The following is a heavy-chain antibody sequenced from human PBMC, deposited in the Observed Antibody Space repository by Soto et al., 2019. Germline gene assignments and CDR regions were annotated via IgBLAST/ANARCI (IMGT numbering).Heavy chain of an antibody. CDR2: ITSNTDGATT. J-gene: IGHJ3*01. V-gene: IGHV3-15*07. Sequence: EVQLVESGGGLVKPGGSLTLSCVVSGFTFSNAWMNWVRQAPGGCLQWVGRITSNTDGATTSYATPVKGRFTISRDAATNTLYLHMNILNNEDTAVYYGAKDHGEVLVTAPTNALEVWGQGTTVTVAS. CDR1: GFTFSNAW. CDR3: AKDHGEVLVTAPTNALEV. D-gene: IGHD2-21*02.